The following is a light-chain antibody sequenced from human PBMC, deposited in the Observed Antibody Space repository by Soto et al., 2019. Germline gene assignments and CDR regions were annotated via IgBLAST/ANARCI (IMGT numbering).Light chain of an antibody. V-gene: IGKV1-39*01. CDR1: QSISSY. CDR2: AAS. J-gene: IGKJ1*01. CDR3: QQTYSTPPIT. Sequence: DIQMTQSPSSLSASVGDRVTITCRASQSISSYLNWYQQKPGKGPKVLIYAASSLQSGVPSRFSGSGSGTAFTLTISSLQPEDFATYYCQQTYSTPPITFGQGTKVDI.